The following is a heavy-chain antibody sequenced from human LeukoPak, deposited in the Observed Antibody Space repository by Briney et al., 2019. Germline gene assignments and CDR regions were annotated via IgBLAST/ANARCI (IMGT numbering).Heavy chain of an antibody. CDR3: ARRAGYSSSWAKGSLDY. Sequence: SETLSLTCAVYGGSFSGYYWSWLRQPPGKGLEWIGEINHGGSTNYNPSLKSRVTISVDTSKNQFSLKLSSVTAADTAVYYCARRAGYSSSWAKGSLDYWGEGTLVTVSS. J-gene: IGHJ4*02. CDR2: INHGGST. D-gene: IGHD6-13*01. V-gene: IGHV4-34*01. CDR1: GGSFSGYY.